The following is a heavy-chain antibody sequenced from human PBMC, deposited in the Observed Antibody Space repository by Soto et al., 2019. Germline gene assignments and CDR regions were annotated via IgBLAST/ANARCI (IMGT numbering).Heavy chain of an antibody. CDR2: ISSSSSYI. D-gene: IGHD2-21*02. J-gene: IGHJ4*02. V-gene: IGHV3-21*01. Sequence: GGSMRLSCAASGFTFSSYSMNWVRQAPGKGLEWVSSISSSSSYIYYADSVKGRFTISRDNSKNTLYLQMNSLRAEDTAVYYCARDKAYCGGDCYPAYYLDYWGQGTLLTVSS. CDR1: GFTFSSYS. CDR3: ARDKAYCGGDCYPAYYLDY.